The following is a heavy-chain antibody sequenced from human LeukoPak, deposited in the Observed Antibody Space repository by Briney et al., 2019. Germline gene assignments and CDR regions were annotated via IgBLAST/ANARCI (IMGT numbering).Heavy chain of an antibody. Sequence: PGGSLRLSCAASGFTFSSYGMTWVRQAPGKGLEWVSGISGSGGSTKHADSVKGRFTISRDNSKNTLYLQMNSLRAEDTAVYYCAKGGQILLWFGDVWGKGTTVTISS. CDR2: ISGSGGST. CDR1: GFTFSSYG. D-gene: IGHD3-10*01. J-gene: IGHJ6*04. V-gene: IGHV3-23*01. CDR3: AKGGQILLWFGDV.